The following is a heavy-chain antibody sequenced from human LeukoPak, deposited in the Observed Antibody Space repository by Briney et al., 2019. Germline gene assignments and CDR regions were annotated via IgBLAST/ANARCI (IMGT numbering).Heavy chain of an antibody. Sequence: TLSLTCTVSGGSISSYYWSWIRQPPGKALEWLALIYWDDDKRYSPSLKSRLTITKDTSKNQVVLTMTNMDPVDTATYYCAHIGAVTTGIFDYWGQGTLVTVSS. V-gene: IGHV2-5*08. D-gene: IGHD4-17*01. CDR3: AHIGAVTTGIFDY. J-gene: IGHJ4*02. CDR1: GGSISSYYW. CDR2: IYWDDDK.